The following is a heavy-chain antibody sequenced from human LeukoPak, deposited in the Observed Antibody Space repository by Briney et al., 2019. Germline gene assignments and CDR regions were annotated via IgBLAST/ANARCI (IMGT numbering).Heavy chain of an antibody. Sequence: GGSLRLSCAASGFTFSDYYMSWIRQAPGKGLEWVSYIGSSGSTIYYADSVKGRFTISRDNAKNSLYLQMNSLRAEDTAVYYCARVLSYYDSSGYYYWGQGTLVTVSS. CDR3: ARVLSYYDSSGYYY. J-gene: IGHJ4*02. CDR2: IGSSGSTI. D-gene: IGHD3-22*01. V-gene: IGHV3-11*04. CDR1: GFTFSDYY.